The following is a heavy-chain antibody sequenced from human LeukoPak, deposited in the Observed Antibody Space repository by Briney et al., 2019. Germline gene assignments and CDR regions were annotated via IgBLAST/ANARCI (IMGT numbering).Heavy chain of an antibody. D-gene: IGHD3-10*01. J-gene: IGHJ5*02. CDR2: ISGSGGST. Sequence: GGSLRLSCVSSGFSFSNYAMSWVRQAPGKGLEWVSSISGSGGSTHYVDSVKGRFTISRDKTKNTLYLQMNSLRAEDTAVYYCARDPTVGEFWDWFDPWGQGTLVTVSS. CDR3: ARDPTVGEFWDWFDP. V-gene: IGHV3-23*01. CDR1: GFSFSNYA.